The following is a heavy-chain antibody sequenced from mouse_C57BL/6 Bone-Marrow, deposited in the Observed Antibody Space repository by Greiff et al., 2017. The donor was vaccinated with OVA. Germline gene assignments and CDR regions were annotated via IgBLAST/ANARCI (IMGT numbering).Heavy chain of an antibody. CDR2: IYPRSGNT. CDR1: GYTFTSCG. CDR3: ARSFYSLGMDY. D-gene: IGHD2-1*01. Sequence: VQLQQSGAELARPGASVKLSCKASGYTFTSCGISWVKQRTGQGLEWIGEIYPRSGNTYYNEKFKGKATLTADKSSSTAYMELRSLTSEDSAVYFCARSFYSLGMDYWGQGTSVTVSS. V-gene: IGHV1-81*01. J-gene: IGHJ4*01.